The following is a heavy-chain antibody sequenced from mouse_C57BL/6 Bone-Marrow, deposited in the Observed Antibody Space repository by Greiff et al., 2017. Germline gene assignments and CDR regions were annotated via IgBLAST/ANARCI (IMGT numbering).Heavy chain of an antibody. CDR2: ISSGSSSI. J-gene: IGHJ3*01. Sequence: EVKLVESGGGLVKPGGSLKLSCAASGFTFSDYGMHWVRQAPEKGLEWVAYISSGSSSIYYADTVKGRFTISRDKSKNTLFLQMTSLRSEDTAMYYCARGGGINYAWFAYWGQGTLVTVSA. CDR1: GFTFSDYG. CDR3: ARGGGINYAWFAY. V-gene: IGHV5-17*01. D-gene: IGHD1-1*01.